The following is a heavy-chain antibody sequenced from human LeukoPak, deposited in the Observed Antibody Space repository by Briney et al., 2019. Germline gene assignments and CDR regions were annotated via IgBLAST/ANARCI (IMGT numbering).Heavy chain of an antibody. CDR2: IYYSGST. CDR3: ARTSTPGGWFDP. V-gene: IGHV4-31*03. Sequence: SQTLSLTCTVSGGSISSGSYYWSWIRQPAGKGLEWIGYIYYSGSTYYNPSLKSRVTISVDTSKNQFSLKLSSVTAADTAVYYCARTSTPGGWFDPWGQGTLVTVSS. J-gene: IGHJ5*02. D-gene: IGHD2-2*01. CDR1: GGSISSGSYY.